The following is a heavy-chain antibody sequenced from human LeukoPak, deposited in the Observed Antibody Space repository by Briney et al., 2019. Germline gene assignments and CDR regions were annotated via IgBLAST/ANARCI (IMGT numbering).Heavy chain of an antibody. V-gene: IGHV3-74*01. D-gene: IGHD3-22*01. CDR2: IETDGSST. CDR3: ARDNYDSSGYYFD. Sequence: GGSLRLSCAASGFTFSSYWMHWVRQAPGKGLVWVSRIETDGSSTSYADSVKGRFTISRDNAKKSLYLQMNSLRAEDTAVYYCARDNYDSSGYYFDWGQGTLVTVSS. CDR1: GFTFSSYW. J-gene: IGHJ4*02.